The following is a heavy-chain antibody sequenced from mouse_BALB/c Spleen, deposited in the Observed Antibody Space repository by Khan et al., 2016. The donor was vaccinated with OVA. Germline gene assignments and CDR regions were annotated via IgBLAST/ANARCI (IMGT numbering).Heavy chain of an antibody. J-gene: IGHJ1*01. CDR3: ARGLFDV. CDR2: INPNNGDT. V-gene: IGHV1-26*01. CDR1: GYTFTDYY. Sequence: EVQLQQSGPELVKPGASVKMSCKASGYTFTDYYMKWMKQSHGKSLEWIGDINPNNGDTFYNQKFKGKATLTVDKSSRTAYMHINSLTSEDSAVYYCARGLFDVWGAGTTVTVSS.